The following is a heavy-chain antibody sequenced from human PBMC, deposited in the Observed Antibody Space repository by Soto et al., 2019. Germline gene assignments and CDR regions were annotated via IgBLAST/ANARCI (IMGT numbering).Heavy chain of an antibody. CDR3: AKDRSDYDILTFFDY. CDR1: GFTFSSFS. D-gene: IGHD3-9*01. CDR2: ISSSSSYI. V-gene: IGHV3-21*01. Sequence: GGSLRLSSAASGFTFSSFSMNWVRQAPGKGLEWVSSISSSSSYIYYADSVKGRFTISRDNSKNTLYLQMNSLRAEDTAVYYCAKDRSDYDILTFFDYWGQGTLVTVSS. J-gene: IGHJ4*02.